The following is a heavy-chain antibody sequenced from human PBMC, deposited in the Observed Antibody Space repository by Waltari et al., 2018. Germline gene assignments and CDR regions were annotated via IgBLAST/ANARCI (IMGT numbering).Heavy chain of an antibody. V-gene: IGHV3-7*01. CDR2: RNQDGSEK. Sequence: EEQLVESGGGLVQPGGSLRLSCAASGFTFTSNWMAWVRQAPGKGLEWVANRNQDGSEKRYVDSVKGRFTITRDNARNSRYLQLNSLRAEDTALYYCARDYYYYMDVWGKGTTVTVSS. J-gene: IGHJ6*03. CDR1: GFTFTSNW. CDR3: ARDYYYYMDV.